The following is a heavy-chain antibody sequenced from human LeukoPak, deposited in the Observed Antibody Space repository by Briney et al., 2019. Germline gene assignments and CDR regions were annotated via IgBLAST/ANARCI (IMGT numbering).Heavy chain of an antibody. D-gene: IGHD6-19*01. Sequence: ASVKVSCKVSGYTLTELSMHWVRQAPGKGLEWMGGFDPEDCETIYAQKFQGRVTMTRDTSTSTVYVELSSLRSEDTAVYYCARPYSSGWGAFDIWGQGTMVTVSS. V-gene: IGHV1-24*01. CDR3: ARPYSSGWGAFDI. CDR2: FDPEDCET. J-gene: IGHJ3*02. CDR1: GYTLTELS.